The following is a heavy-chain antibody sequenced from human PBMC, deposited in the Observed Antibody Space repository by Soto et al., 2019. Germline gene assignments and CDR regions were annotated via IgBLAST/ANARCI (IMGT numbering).Heavy chain of an antibody. Sequence: WETLCLSCAVSGGSISSSSYYWGWIRQPPGKGLEWIGSIYYSGSTYYNPSLKSRVTISVDTSKNQFSLKLSSVTAADTAVYYCARHVRITIFGKESAPFDPWGQGTLVTVSS. V-gene: IGHV4-39*01. J-gene: IGHJ5*02. D-gene: IGHD3-3*01. CDR2: IYYSGST. CDR3: ARHVRITIFGKESAPFDP. CDR1: GGSISSSSYY.